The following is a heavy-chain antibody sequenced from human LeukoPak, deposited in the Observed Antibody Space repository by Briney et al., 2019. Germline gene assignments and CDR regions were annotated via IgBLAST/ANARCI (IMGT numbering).Heavy chain of an antibody. V-gene: IGHV3-23*01. CDR3: AKEPPLNYDFWSGYFHYFDY. Sequence: GGSLRLSCAASGFTFSSYAMSWVRQAPGKGLEWASAISGSGGSTYYADSVKGRFTISRDNSKNTLYLQMNSLRAEDTAVYYCAKEPPLNYDFWSGYFHYFDYWGQGTLVTVSS. CDR1: GFTFSSYA. J-gene: IGHJ4*02. D-gene: IGHD3-3*01. CDR2: ISGSGGST.